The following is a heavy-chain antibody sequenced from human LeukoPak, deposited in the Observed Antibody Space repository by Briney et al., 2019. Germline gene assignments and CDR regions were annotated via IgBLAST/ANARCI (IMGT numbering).Heavy chain of an antibody. Sequence: SQTLSLICAVYGGSFSGYYWSWIRQPPGKGLEWIGEINHSGSTNYNPSLKSRVTMSVDTSKNQFSLKLSSVTAADTAVYYCARQAPRDSSGYYLLQFGAFDIWGQGTMVTVSS. CDR1: GGSFSGYY. D-gene: IGHD3-22*01. CDR2: INHSGST. J-gene: IGHJ3*02. V-gene: IGHV4-34*01. CDR3: ARQAPRDSSGYYLLQFGAFDI.